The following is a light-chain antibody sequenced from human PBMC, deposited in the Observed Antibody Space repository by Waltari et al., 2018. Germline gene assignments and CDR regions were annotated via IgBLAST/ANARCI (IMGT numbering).Light chain of an antibody. CDR2: EGT. CDR1: STDLGSSTL. Sequence: QSALTQPASVSGSPGQSISISCTGSSTDLGSSTLVSWSQHHPDKAPNPPIYEGTERPSGIALRFSGSKAGNTASLTLSTLQAEDEADYYCFSYADGRSLVFGGGTKVTVL. CDR3: FSYADGRSLV. J-gene: IGLJ2*01. V-gene: IGLV2-23*01.